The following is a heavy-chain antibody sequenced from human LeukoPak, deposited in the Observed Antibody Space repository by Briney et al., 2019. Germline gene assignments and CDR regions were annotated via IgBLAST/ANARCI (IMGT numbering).Heavy chain of an antibody. CDR3: ARDSSHYYMDV. CDR1: GGSISSYY. CDR2: IYYSGST. D-gene: IGHD6-13*01. J-gene: IGHJ6*03. Sequence: SETLSLTCTVSGGSISSYYWSWIRQPPGKGLEWIGYIYYSGSTNYNPSLKSRVTISVDTSKNQFSLKLSSVTAADTAVYNCARDSSHYYMDVWGKGTTVTVSS. V-gene: IGHV4-59*01.